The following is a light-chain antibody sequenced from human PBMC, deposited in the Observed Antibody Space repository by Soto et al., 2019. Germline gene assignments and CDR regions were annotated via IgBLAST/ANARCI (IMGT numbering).Light chain of an antibody. CDR3: QQLTSYPRST. Sequence: DIQLTQSPSFLSASVGDRVTITCRSSQCISNYLAWYQQRPGKAPKLLIYAASTLQTGVPSRFSGSGSGTEFTLTISSLQPEDFATYHCQQLTSYPRSTFGQGTRLE. CDR1: QCISNY. CDR2: AAS. J-gene: IGKJ5*01. V-gene: IGKV1-9*01.